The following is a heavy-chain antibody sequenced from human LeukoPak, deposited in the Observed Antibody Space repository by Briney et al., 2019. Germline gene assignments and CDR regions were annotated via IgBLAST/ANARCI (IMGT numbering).Heavy chain of an antibody. CDR3: ARLDLDRAAAFDP. CDR2: INTSGST. D-gene: IGHD2-15*01. J-gene: IGHJ5*02. CDR1: GGSIISYH. Sequence: SETLSLTCTVSGGSIISYHWTWIRQSPGRGLEGVGYINTSGSTKYNPPLQSRVTISVDTSNNQFSLKLSSVTAAGTALYYCARLDLDRAAAFDPWGQGTQVTVSS. V-gene: IGHV4-4*09.